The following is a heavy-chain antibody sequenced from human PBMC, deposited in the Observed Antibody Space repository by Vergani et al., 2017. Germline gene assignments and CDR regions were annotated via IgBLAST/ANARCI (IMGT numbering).Heavy chain of an antibody. CDR2: LTGGGGST. J-gene: IGHJ4*02. D-gene: IGHD1-26*01. V-gene: IGHV3-23*01. Sequence: EVQLLESGGSLKQPGGSVRLSCAVSGFTFSTYAMHWVRQAPGKGLEWVSALTGGGGSTYYADSFKGRFIISRDNSRDTLYLQMNSLRPEDTATYYCVNDAGSYENFFDSWGQGTLVTVSS. CDR1: GFTFSTYA. CDR3: VNDAGSYENFFDS.